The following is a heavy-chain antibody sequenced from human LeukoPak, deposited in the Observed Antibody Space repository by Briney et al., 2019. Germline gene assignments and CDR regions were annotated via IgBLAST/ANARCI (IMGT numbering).Heavy chain of an antibody. Sequence: PSETLSLTCAVYGGSFSGYYWSWIRQPPGKGLEWIGEINHSGSTNYNPSLKSRVTISVDTSKNQFSLKLSSVTAADTAVYYCARDRYCSSTSCRNRRPQHWGQGTLVTVSS. CDR3: ARDRYCSSTSCRNRRPQH. J-gene: IGHJ1*01. CDR1: GGSFSGYY. V-gene: IGHV4-34*01. CDR2: INHSGST. D-gene: IGHD2-2*01.